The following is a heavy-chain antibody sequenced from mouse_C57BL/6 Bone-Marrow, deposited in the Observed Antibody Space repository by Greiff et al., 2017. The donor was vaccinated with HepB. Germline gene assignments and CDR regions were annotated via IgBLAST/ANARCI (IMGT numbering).Heavy chain of an antibody. Sequence: EVQLQESGPELVKPGASVKISCKASGYSFTGYYMNWVKQSPEKSLEWIGEINPSNGGTTYNQKFKAKATLTVDKSSSTAYMQLKSLTSEDSAVYDCARPPDYWGQGTTLTVSS. V-gene: IGHV1-42*01. CDR1: GYSFTGYY. CDR2: INPSNGGT. CDR3: ARPPDY. J-gene: IGHJ2*01.